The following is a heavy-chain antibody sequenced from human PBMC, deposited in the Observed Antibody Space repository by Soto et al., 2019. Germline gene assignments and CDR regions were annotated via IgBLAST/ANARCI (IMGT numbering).Heavy chain of an antibody. D-gene: IGHD3-10*01. CDR2: IYYSGST. CDR3: ARGTEDYYYGSGSYVDY. CDR1: GGSISSYY. Sequence: QVQLQESGPGLVKPSETLSLTCTVSGGSISSYYWSWIRQPPGKGLEWIGYIYYSGSTNYNPSLERRVTISVDPSQNQFSLKLSSVTAADTAVYYCARGTEDYYYGSGSYVDYWGQGTLVTVSS. J-gene: IGHJ4*02. V-gene: IGHV4-59*01.